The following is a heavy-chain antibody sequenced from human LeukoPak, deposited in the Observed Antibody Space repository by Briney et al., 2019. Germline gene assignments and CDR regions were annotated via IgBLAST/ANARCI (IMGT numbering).Heavy chain of an antibody. J-gene: IGHJ1*01. CDR1: GFTFSDYY. D-gene: IGHD3-22*01. CDR2: ISTVGSTTT. Sequence: GGSLRLSCAASGFTFSDYYMGWIRQAPGKGLEWVSYISTVGSTTTYYADSVKGRFTISRDNAKKSLYLQMNSLRAEDTAVYYCARDSYYYDSRGGFQHWGQSTLVTVSS. CDR3: ARDSYYYDSRGGFQH. V-gene: IGHV3-11*01.